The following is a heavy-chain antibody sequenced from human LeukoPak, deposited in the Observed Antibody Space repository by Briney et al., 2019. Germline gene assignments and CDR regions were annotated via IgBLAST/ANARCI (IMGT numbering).Heavy chain of an antibody. V-gene: IGHV1-2*02. CDR1: GYTFTGYY. CDR2: INLNTGGT. J-gene: IGHJ4*02. CDR3: ARVGDLYYFDY. D-gene: IGHD3-3*01. Sequence: ASVKVSCKASGYTFTGYYVHWVRQAPGQGLEWMGWINLNTGGTNYAHKFQGRVTMTRDMSISTAYMELSSLRSDDTAVYYCARVGDLYYFDYWGQGTLVTVSS.